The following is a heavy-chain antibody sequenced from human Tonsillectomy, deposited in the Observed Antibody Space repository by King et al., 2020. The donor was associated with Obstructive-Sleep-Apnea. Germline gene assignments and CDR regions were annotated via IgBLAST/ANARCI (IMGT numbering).Heavy chain of an antibody. D-gene: IGHD3-9*01. CDR3: ARLTYDILTGYYQYYFDY. Sequence: VQLVESGAEVKKPGESLKISYKGSGYDFTTYWIGWVRQMPGKGLEWMGIIYPDDSDTKYSPSFQGQVTISADKSIPTAYLQWSSLKASDTAIYYCARLTYDILTGYYQYYFDYWGQGTLVTVSS. J-gene: IGHJ4*02. CDR1: GYDFTTYW. V-gene: IGHV5-51*01. CDR2: IYPDDSDT.